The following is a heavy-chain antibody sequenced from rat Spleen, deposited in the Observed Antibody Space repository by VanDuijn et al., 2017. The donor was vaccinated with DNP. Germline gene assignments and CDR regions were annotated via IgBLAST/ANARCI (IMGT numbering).Heavy chain of an antibody. Sequence: EVQLKESGPGLVQPSQTLSLTCTVSGFSLTDSSVHWVRQPPGKGLEWMGIMWSGGSTAYNSALKSRLSISRDTSKSQVFLKMNSLQTEDTAIYYCTSYYSGDFHYWGQGVMVTVSS. CDR2: MWSGGST. V-gene: IGHV2S63*01. CDR3: TSYYSGDFHY. D-gene: IGHD1-1*01. J-gene: IGHJ2*01. CDR1: GFSLTDSS.